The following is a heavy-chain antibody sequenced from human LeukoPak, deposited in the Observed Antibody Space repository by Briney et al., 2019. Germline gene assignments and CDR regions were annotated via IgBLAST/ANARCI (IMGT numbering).Heavy chain of an antibody. D-gene: IGHD5-12*01. CDR1: GFTFSSTS. V-gene: IGHV3-23*01. CDR3: AKASSYLRGMDV. Sequence: GGSLRLSCAASGFTFSSTSMSWVRQAPGKGPEWVSSFSASKNNRHYVDSVKGRFIISRDNSKNTLFLQVNNLGAEDTAVYYCAKASSYLRGMDVWGQGTTVTVSS. CDR2: FSASKNNR. J-gene: IGHJ6*02.